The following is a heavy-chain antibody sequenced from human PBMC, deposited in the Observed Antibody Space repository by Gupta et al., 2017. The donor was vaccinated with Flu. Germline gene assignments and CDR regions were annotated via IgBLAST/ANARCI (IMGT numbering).Heavy chain of an antibody. V-gene: IGHV3-48*02. D-gene: IGHD4-17*01. CDR1: GFTFSSYS. J-gene: IGHJ6*02. CDR2: ISSSSSTI. CDR3: ARDGAYDYGHMTYYYYYYGMDV. Sequence: EVQLVESGGGLVQPGGSLRLSCAASGFTFSSYSMNWVRQAPGKGLEWVSYISSSSSTIYYADSVKGRFTISRDNAKNSLYLQMNSLRDEDTAVYYCARDGAYDYGHMTYYYYYYGMDVWGQGTTVTVSS.